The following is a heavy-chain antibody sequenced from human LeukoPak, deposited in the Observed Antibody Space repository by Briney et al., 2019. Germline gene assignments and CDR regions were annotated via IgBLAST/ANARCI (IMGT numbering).Heavy chain of an antibody. CDR3: ARDRGQLGHYYYYYMDV. Sequence: GGSLRLSCAASGFTFSSYSMNWVRQAPGKGLEWVSSISSSSSFISYTDSLKGRFTISRDNAKNSLYLQMNSLRAEDTAVYYCARDRGQLGHYYYYYMDVWGKGTTVTVSS. CDR2: ISSSSSFI. CDR1: GFTFSSYS. D-gene: IGHD6-6*01. J-gene: IGHJ6*03. V-gene: IGHV3-21*01.